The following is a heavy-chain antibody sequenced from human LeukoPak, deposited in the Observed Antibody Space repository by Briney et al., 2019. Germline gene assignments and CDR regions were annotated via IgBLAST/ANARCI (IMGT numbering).Heavy chain of an antibody. V-gene: IGHV6-1*01. J-gene: IGHJ4*02. CDR1: GDSVSSNSAA. Sequence: SQTLSLTCAISGDSVSSNSAAWNWIRQSPSRGLEWLGRTYYRPKWYNDYAVSVKSRITISPDTSKNQFSLRLNSVTPEDTAVYYCAREIAVAGTPNFDYWGQGTLVTVSS. CDR2: TYYRPKWYN. D-gene: IGHD6-19*01. CDR3: AREIAVAGTPNFDY.